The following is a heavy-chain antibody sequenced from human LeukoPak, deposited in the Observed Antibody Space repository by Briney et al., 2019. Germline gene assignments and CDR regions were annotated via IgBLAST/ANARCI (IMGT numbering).Heavy chain of an antibody. Sequence: GGSLRLSCAASGFTFSSFAMTWVRQAPGKGLEWVANIKEDGTTIYYVDSVKGRFTISRDNAKNSLYLQMNSVRDEDTAVYYCARVVDYGWFDPWGQGTLVAVPS. V-gene: IGHV3-7*01. J-gene: IGHJ5*02. CDR1: GFTFSSFA. D-gene: IGHD3-16*01. CDR2: IKEDGTTI. CDR3: ARVVDYGWFDP.